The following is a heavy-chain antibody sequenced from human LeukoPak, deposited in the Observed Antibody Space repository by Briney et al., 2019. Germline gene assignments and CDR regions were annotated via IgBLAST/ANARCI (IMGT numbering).Heavy chain of an antibody. CDR2: INHSGST. CDR1: GGSFSGYY. V-gene: IGHV4-34*01. J-gene: IGHJ4*02. CDR3: ARVTGYMIEDYFDY. D-gene: IGHD3-22*01. Sequence: SETLSLTCAVYGGSFSGYYWSWIRQPPGRGLEWIGEINHSGSTNYNPSLKSRVTISVETSKNQFSLKLSSVTAADTAVYYCARVTGYMIEDYFDYWGQGTLVTVSS.